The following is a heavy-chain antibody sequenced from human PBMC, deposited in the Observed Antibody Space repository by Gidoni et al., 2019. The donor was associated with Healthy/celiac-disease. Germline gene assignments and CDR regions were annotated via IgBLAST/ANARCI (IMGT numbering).Heavy chain of an antibody. Sequence: VPLVQSGAAVKKPGSSVQVSCKASGGTFSSYALSWVRQAPGQGLEWMGGIIPIFGTANDAQKFQGRVTINADEDTSTAYMELSSLRSEDTAVYYCARSGDIVVVPTLYYGMDVWGQGTTVTVSS. CDR3: ARSGDIVVVPTLYYGMDV. CDR1: GGTFSSYA. D-gene: IGHD2-2*01. J-gene: IGHJ6*02. CDR2: IIPIFGTA. V-gene: IGHV1-69*01.